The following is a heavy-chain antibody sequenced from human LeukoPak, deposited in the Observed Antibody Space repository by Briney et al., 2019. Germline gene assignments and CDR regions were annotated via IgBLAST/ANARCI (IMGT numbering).Heavy chain of an antibody. CDR2: ISAYNGNT. Sequence: ASVKVSCKTSGYTFTIYGIVWVRQAPGQGLEWMGWISAYNGNTNYAQNLQGRVTMTTDTSTSTVYMELRSLKSDDTAVYYCARGPIAAAGDSWGQGTLVTVSS. CDR1: GYTFTIYG. D-gene: IGHD6-13*01. V-gene: IGHV1-18*01. J-gene: IGHJ4*02. CDR3: ARGPIAAAGDS.